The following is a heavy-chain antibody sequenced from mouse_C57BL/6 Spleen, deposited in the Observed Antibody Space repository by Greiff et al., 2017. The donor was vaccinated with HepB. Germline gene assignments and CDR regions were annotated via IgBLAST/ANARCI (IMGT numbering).Heavy chain of an antibody. D-gene: IGHD2-4*01. V-gene: IGHV1-76*01. Sequence: QVQLQQSGAELVRPGASVKLSCKASGYTFTDYYINWVKQRPGQGLEWIARIYPGSGNTYYNEKFKGKATLTAEKSSSTAYMQLSSLTSEDSAVYFSARSGLRRGDWYFDVWGTGTTVTVSS. CDR3: ARSGLRRGDWYFDV. CDR2: IYPGSGNT. CDR1: GYTFTDYY. J-gene: IGHJ1*03.